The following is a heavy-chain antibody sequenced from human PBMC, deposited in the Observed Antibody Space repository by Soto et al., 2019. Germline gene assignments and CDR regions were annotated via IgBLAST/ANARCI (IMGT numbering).Heavy chain of an antibody. CDR3: SFIHYGSGSYVNSNFDY. Sequence: EVQLVESGGGLVQPGGSLRLSCAASGFTVSSNYMSWVRQAPGKGLEWVSVIYSGGSTYYADSVKGRFTISRDNSKNTLYLQMNSLRAEDTAVYYCSFIHYGSGSYVNSNFDYWGQGTLVTVSS. J-gene: IGHJ4*02. CDR2: IYSGGST. CDR1: GFTVSSNY. V-gene: IGHV3-66*01. D-gene: IGHD3-10*01.